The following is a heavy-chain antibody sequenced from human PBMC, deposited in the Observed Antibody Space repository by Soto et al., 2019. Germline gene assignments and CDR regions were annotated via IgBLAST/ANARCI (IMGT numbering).Heavy chain of an antibody. CDR1: GYTFTSYG. D-gene: IGHD6-13*01. CDR3: ARRPPVAAAGSYYYYGMDV. J-gene: IGHJ6*02. CDR2: ISAYNGNT. Sequence: ASVNVSCKASGYTFTSYGISWVRQAPGQGLEWMGWISAYNGNTNYAQKLQGRVTMTTDTSTSTAYMELRSLRSDDTAVYYCARRPPVAAAGSYYYYGMDVWGQGTTVTVSS. V-gene: IGHV1-18*01.